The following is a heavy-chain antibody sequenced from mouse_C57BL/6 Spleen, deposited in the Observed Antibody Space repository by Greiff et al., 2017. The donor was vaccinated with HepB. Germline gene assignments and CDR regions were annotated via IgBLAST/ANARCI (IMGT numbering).Heavy chain of an antibody. D-gene: IGHD4-1*01. J-gene: IGHJ4*01. Sequence: QVQLQQPGAELVKPGASVKLSCKASGYTFTSYWMHWVKQRPGQGLEWIGMIHPNSGSTNYNEKFKSKATLTVDKSSSTAYMQLSSLTSEDSAVYYGARGGLTENAMDYWGQGTSVTVSS. CDR2: IHPNSGST. CDR3: ARGGLTENAMDY. CDR1: GYTFTSYW. V-gene: IGHV1-64*01.